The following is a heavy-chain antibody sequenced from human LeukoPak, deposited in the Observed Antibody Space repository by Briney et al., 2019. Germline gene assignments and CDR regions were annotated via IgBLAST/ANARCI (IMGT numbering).Heavy chain of an antibody. CDR1: GGSFSGYY. J-gene: IGHJ4*02. D-gene: IGHD3-16*02. Sequence: SETLSLTCAVYGGSFSGYYWSWIRQPPGKGLEWIGEINHSGSTNYNPSLKSRVTISVDTSKNQFSLKLSSVTAADTAVYHCARARGMITFGGVIVQYHFDYWGQGTLVTVSS. V-gene: IGHV4-34*01. CDR2: INHSGST. CDR3: ARARGMITFGGVIVQYHFDY.